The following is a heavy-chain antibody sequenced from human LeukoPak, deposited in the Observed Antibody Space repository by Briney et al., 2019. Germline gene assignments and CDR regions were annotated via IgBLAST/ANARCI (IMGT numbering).Heavy chain of an antibody. V-gene: IGHV4-4*07. D-gene: IGHD3-10*01. J-gene: IGHJ4*02. CDR2: LYISGST. Sequence: SETLSLTCTVSGASISSYYYNWIRQTAGRGLEWIGRLYISGSTDYNPSLRSRVTISVDTSNNQFSLNLNSVTAADTAVYFCARDLSGSLYFDYWGQGVLVTVSS. CDR3: ARDLSGSLYFDY. CDR1: GASISSYY.